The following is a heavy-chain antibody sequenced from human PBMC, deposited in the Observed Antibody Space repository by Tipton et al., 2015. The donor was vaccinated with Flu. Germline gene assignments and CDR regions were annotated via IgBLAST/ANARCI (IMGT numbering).Heavy chain of an antibody. CDR1: GGSFSGYY. CDR2: INHSGST. Sequence: TLSLTCAVYGGSFSGYYWSWIRQPPGKGLEWIGEINHSGSTNYNPSLKSRVTISVDTSKNQFSLKLSSVTAADTAVYYCARGRAGRDIVVVPAAMDGMDVWGQGTTVTVSS. V-gene: IGHV4-34*01. J-gene: IGHJ6*02. D-gene: IGHD2-2*01. CDR3: ARGRAGRDIVVVPAAMDGMDV.